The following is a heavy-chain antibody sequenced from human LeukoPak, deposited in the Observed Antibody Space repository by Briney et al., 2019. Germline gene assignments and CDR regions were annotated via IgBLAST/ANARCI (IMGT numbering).Heavy chain of an antibody. CDR3: ERGGGNFDY. J-gene: IGHJ4*02. V-gene: IGHV3-21*01. Sequence: GGSLTLSCAPSGFPFSCYPMLWLRQAPGKGLEWVSSITASSSNLYYADSHKGQFTISREHAKNSLDLQMNSLRAEDTAVYYCERGGGNFDYGGQGTLVTVSS. D-gene: IGHD2-15*01. CDR2: ITASSSNL. CDR1: GFPFSCYP.